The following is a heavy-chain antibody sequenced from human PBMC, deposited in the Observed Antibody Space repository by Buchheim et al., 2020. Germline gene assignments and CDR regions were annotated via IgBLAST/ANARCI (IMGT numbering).Heavy chain of an antibody. D-gene: IGHD2-2*01. CDR1: GGSFSAHY. CDR3: ARGGLLVRYQDYMDV. V-gene: IGHV4-34*01. J-gene: IGHJ6*03. Sequence: QVQLQQWGAGLLKPSETLSLTCGVSGGSFSAHYSSWIRQSPGKGLEWIGEMSHRGSPKYNPSLKSRVTISLDTSKNHLSLELRSVTAADTAVYYCARGGLLVRYQDYMDVWGKGTT. CDR2: MSHRGSP.